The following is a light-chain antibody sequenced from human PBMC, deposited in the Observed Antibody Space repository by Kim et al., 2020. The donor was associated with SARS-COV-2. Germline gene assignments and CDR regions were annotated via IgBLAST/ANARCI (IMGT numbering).Light chain of an antibody. V-gene: IGLV3-25*03. CDR3: QSADSSGTYV. CDR1: ALPKQY. CDR2: KDS. J-gene: IGLJ1*01. Sequence: SYELTQPPSVSVSPGQTARITCSGDALPKQYAYWYQQKPGQAPVLVIYKDSERPSGIPERFSGSTSGTTVTLTISGVQAEDEAEYYCQSADSSGTYVFGT.